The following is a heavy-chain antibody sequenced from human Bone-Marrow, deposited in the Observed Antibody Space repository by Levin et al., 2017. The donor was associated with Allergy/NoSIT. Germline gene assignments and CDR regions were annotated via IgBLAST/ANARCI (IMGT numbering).Heavy chain of an antibody. V-gene: IGHV5-51*01. J-gene: IGHJ3*02. CDR3: ARQTGSGSYTDTLAI. Sequence: GESLKISCKGSGYSFSISSYWLAWVRQMPGKGLEWMGIIYPGDSETRYSPSFEGQVTISADKSVNTAYLHWSSLKASDTAMYFCARQTGSGSYTDTLAIWGQGTMVSVSS. D-gene: IGHD3-10*01. CDR2: IYPGDSET. CDR1: GYSFSISSYW.